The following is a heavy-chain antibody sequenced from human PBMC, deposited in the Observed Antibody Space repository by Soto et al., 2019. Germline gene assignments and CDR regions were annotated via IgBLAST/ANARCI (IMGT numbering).Heavy chain of an antibody. D-gene: IGHD1-20*01. V-gene: IGHV1-69*13. CDR3: ARGQSITVFDY. J-gene: IGHJ4*02. Sequence: GASVKVSCKASGGTFSSYAISWVRQAPGQGLEWMGGIIPIFGTANYAQKFQGRVTIAADESTSTAYMELSSLRSEDTAVYYCARGQSITVFDYWGQGTLVTVSS. CDR1: GGTFSSYA. CDR2: IIPIFGTA.